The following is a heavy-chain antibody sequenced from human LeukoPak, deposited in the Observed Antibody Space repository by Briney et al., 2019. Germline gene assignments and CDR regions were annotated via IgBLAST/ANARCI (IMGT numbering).Heavy chain of an antibody. V-gene: IGHV4-34*01. J-gene: IGHJ4*02. Sequence: SETLSLTCAVYGGSFSGYYWSWIRQPPGKGLEWIGEINHSGSTNYNPSLKSRVTISVDTSKNQFSLKLSSVTAADTAVYYCARGRGIIAAAGFYVSQTIYYFDYWGQGTQVTVSS. CDR1: GGSFSGYY. D-gene: IGHD6-13*01. CDR3: ARGRGIIAAAGFYVSQTIYYFDY. CDR2: INHSGST.